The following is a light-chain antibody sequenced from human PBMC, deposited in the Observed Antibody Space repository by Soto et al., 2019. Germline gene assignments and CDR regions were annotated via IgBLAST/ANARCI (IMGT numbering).Light chain of an antibody. CDR2: DAS. J-gene: IGKJ4*01. V-gene: IGKV3-11*01. CDR3: QQYHKWPPLT. CDR1: QSVSSF. Sequence: EIVLTQSPATLSLSPGERAALSCRASQSVSSFLAWYQQKPGQAPRLLIYDASHRATGIPARFSGSGSGTDFTLTISSLQSEDFAVYYCQQYHKWPPLTFGGGTKVDI.